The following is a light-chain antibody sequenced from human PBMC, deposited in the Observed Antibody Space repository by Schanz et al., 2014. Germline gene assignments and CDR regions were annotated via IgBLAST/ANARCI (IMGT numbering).Light chain of an antibody. V-gene: IGLV2-11*01. CDR2: DVT. Sequence: QSALTQPRSVSGSPGQSVTISCTGTSSDVGTNNYVSWYQQHPGKAPKLMIYDVTKRPSGVPDRFSGSKSGNTAALTISGLQAEDEAQYYCHSYAGHYAWVFGGGTKVTVL. CDR3: HSYAGHYAWV. CDR1: SSDVGTNNY. J-gene: IGLJ3*02.